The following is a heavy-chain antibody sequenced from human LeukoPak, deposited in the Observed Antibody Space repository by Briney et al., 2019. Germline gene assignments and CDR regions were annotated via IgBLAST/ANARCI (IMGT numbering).Heavy chain of an antibody. V-gene: IGHV4-4*07. D-gene: IGHD1-26*01. J-gene: IGHJ4*02. CDR3: ARENRGSYREFDY. Sequence: SETFSLTCTVPGGPISSYYWSWIRPPAGKRLEWIGRIYTSGSTNYSASLKSRVNMSVDTSKNQFSLKLSSVTAADTAVFYCARENRGSYREFDYWGQGTLVTVSS. CDR2: IYTSGST. CDR1: GGPISSYY.